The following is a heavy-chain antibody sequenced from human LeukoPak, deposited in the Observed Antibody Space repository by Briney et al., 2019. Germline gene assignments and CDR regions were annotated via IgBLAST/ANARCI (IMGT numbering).Heavy chain of an antibody. CDR2: ISGSGGRT. J-gene: IGHJ4*02. V-gene: IGHV3-23*01. D-gene: IGHD2-15*01. CDR3: AKGRCSGGSCYGRGFDY. CDR1: GFTFSSYA. Sequence: GGSLRLSCAASGFTFSSYAMSWVRQAPGKGLEWVSAISGSGGRTYYADSVKGRFTISRDNSKNTLYLQMNSLRADDTAVYYCAKGRCSGGSCYGRGFDYWGQGTLVTVSS.